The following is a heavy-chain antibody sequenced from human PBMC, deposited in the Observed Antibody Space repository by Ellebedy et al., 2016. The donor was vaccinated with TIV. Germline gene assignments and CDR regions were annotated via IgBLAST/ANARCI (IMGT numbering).Heavy chain of an antibody. D-gene: IGHD2-8*02. CDR3: AIDACLYTGSWFVEI. CDR1: GLFLNNCS. CDR2: FGISDAFI. J-gene: IGHJ4*02. V-gene: IGHV3-21*01. Sequence: GRSLRLSXQLPGLFLNNCSMSWVRRPPGKGLEWVSSFGISDAFIFYADSVKGRFTISRDYTRNSVFRQMDNLRPDDTALYYCAIDACLYTGSWFVEIWGQGTPITVSS.